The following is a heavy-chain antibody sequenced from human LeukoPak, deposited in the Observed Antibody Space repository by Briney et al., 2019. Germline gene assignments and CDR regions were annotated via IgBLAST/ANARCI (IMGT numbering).Heavy chain of an antibody. CDR3: ARLITGTTTAFDI. J-gene: IGHJ3*02. D-gene: IGHD1-7*01. CDR2: VYTSGST. CDR1: GGSISGYY. V-gene: IGHV4-4*07. Sequence: SQTLSLTCSVSGGSISGYYWTWIRQPAGKGLEWIGRVYTSGSTHYNPSLKTRLTMSVDTSKNQFSLKLSSMTAADTAVYYCARLITGTTTAFDIWGQGTMVTVSS.